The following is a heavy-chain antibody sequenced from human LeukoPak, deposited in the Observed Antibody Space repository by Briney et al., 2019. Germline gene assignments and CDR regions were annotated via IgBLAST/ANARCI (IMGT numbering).Heavy chain of an antibody. D-gene: IGHD3-22*01. Sequence: GESLKISCKGSGYIFTNSWIGWVRQMPGKGLELMGIINPADSERRYSPSFQGQVTISVDKSNSAAYLQWSSLKASDTAMYYCARDYSDSSGNAFDIWGQGTMVTVSS. CDR2: INPADSER. V-gene: IGHV5-51*01. CDR1: GYIFTNSW. CDR3: ARDYSDSSGNAFDI. J-gene: IGHJ3*02.